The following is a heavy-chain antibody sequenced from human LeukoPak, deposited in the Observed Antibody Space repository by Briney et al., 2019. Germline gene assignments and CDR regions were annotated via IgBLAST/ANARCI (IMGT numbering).Heavy chain of an antibody. J-gene: IGHJ6*03. V-gene: IGHV4-4*02. D-gene: IGHD2-2*01. CDR1: GGSISNNNW. CDR2: MYYSGST. CDR3: ARGMLWSYYMDV. Sequence: SETLSLTCGFSGGSISNNNWWSWVRQPPGKGLECIGFMYYSGSTNYNPSLKSRVTISVDTSKNRFSLKLSSVTAADTAVYYCARGMLWSYYMDVWGKGTTVTISS.